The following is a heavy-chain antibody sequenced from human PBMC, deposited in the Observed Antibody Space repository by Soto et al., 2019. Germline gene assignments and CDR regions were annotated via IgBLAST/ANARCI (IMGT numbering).Heavy chain of an antibody. V-gene: IGHV4-59*01. J-gene: IGHJ5*02. CDR3: ARVLVDYDFWSGYYISRWFDP. CDR2: IYYSGST. CDR1: GGSISSYY. D-gene: IGHD3-3*01. Sequence: TSETLSLTCTVSGGSISSYYWSWIRQPPGKGLEWIGYIYYSGSTNYNPSLKSRVTISVDTSKNQFSLKLSSVTAADTAVYYCARVLVDYDFWSGYYISRWFDPWGQGTLVTVSS.